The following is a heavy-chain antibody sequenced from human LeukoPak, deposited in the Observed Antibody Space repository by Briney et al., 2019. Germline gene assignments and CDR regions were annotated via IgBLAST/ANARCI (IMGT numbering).Heavy chain of an antibody. D-gene: IGHD3-10*01. V-gene: IGHV3-30*02. CDR2: IRYDGNNK. CDR3: AKEAVTYGSGSTYYFDY. CDR1: GFTFSSYG. J-gene: IGHJ4*02. Sequence: PGGSLRLSCAASGFTFSSYGMHWVRQAPGKGLEWVAFIRYDGNNKYYADSVKGRFTISRDNSKNTLYLQMNSLRAEDTAVYYCAKEAVTYGSGSTYYFDYWGQGTLVTVSS.